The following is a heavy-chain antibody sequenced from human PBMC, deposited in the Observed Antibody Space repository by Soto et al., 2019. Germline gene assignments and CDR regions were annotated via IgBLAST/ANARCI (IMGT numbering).Heavy chain of an antibody. V-gene: IGHV4-59*01. J-gene: IGHJ4*02. CDR2: IYYTGST. CDR1: GGSISRYY. D-gene: IGHD4-17*01. Sequence: SETLSLTCTVSGGSISRYYWTWIRQPPGKGLEWIGYIYYTGSTNYNPSLKSRVTISVDTSKNQFSLKLSPVTAADTAVYYCATSRDGYGYFDYWGQGTLVTVSS. CDR3: ATSRDGYGYFDY.